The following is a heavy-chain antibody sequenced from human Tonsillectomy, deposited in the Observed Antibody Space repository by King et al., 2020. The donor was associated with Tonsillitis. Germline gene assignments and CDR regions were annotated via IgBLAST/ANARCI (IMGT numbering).Heavy chain of an antibody. D-gene: IGHD5-18*01. J-gene: IGHJ4*02. Sequence: VQLVESGGNLVKPGGSLRLSCAASGFTLSDYYMSWIRQAPGKGPEWVSYISSSGSTIYYTDSVKGRFTISRDNAKNSLYLQMNSLRAEDTAVYYFARIWIHLWSPDYWGQGTLVTVSS. CDR3: ARIWIHLWSPDY. CDR2: ISSSGSTI. CDR1: GFTLSDYY. V-gene: IGHV3-11*01.